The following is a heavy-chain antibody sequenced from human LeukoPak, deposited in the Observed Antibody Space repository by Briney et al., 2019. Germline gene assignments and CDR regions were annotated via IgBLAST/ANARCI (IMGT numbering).Heavy chain of an antibody. CDR2: ISPNSGGA. Sequence: ASVKVSCKTSGYTYTGYYMHWVRQAPGQGLEWMGWISPNSGGANYAQKFQGRVTMTRDTSISTAYMELSRLRSDDTAVYYCARVPTTIFGVVITGLDYWGQGTLVTVSS. V-gene: IGHV1-2*02. CDR1: GYTYTGYY. J-gene: IGHJ4*02. D-gene: IGHD3-3*01. CDR3: ARVPTTIFGVVITGLDY.